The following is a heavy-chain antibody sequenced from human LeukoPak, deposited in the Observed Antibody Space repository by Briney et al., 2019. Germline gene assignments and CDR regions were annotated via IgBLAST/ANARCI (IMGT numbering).Heavy chain of an antibody. CDR2: IYTSGST. D-gene: IGHD4-11*01. CDR1: GGSISRYY. J-gene: IGHJ4*02. CDR3: ARVSVGDTVTTIYYFDY. Sequence: SETLCLTCTVSGGSISRYYRSWIRQPPGKGLEWFVRIYTSGSTNYNTSLKSRVTISGDTSKNQFSLKLSAVTAADTAVYYCARVSVGDTVTTIYYFDYWGQGTLVTVSS. V-gene: IGHV4-4*07.